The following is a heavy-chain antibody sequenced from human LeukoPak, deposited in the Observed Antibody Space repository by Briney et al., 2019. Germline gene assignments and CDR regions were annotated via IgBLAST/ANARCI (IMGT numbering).Heavy chain of an antibody. J-gene: IGHJ5*02. V-gene: IGHV4-34*01. Sequence: PGGSLRLSCAASGFTFSSYAMSWVRQAPGKGLEWIGEINHSGSTNYNPSLKSRVTISVDTSKNQFSLKLSSVTAADTAVYYCARAQLELRKNWFDPWGQGTLVTVSS. D-gene: IGHD1-7*01. CDR3: ARAQLELRKNWFDP. CDR1: GFTFSSYA. CDR2: INHSGST.